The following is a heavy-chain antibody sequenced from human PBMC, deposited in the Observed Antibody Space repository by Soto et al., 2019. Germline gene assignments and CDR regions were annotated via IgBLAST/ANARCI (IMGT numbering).Heavy chain of an antibody. Sequence: GGSLRLSCAASGFTFSSYGMRWVRQAPGKGLEWVAVIWYDGSNKYYADSVKGRFTISRDNSKNTLYLQMNSLRAEDTAVYYCARESDYYDSSGYSYFDYWGQGTLVTVSS. CDR3: ARESDYYDSSGYSYFDY. D-gene: IGHD3-22*01. CDR2: IWYDGSNK. CDR1: GFTFSSYG. V-gene: IGHV3-33*01. J-gene: IGHJ4*02.